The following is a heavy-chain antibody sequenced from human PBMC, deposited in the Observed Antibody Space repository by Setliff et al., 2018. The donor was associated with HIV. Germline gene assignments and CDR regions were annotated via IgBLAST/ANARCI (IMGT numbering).Heavy chain of an antibody. V-gene: IGHV1-46*01. CDR2: MNPSGGNA. Sequence: ASVKVSCKASGYTFTSYYIHWVRQAPGQGLEWMGVMNPSGGNATFAQKFQGRVTMTADTSTDTAYMELSSLRSEDTAVYYCATVSHTNVAAHDAFDIWGQGTMVTVSS. J-gene: IGHJ3*02. CDR1: GYTFTSYY. D-gene: IGHD6-19*01. CDR3: ATVSHTNVAAHDAFDI.